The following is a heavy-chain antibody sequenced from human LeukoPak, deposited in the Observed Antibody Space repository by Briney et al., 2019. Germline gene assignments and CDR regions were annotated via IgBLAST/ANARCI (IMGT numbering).Heavy chain of an antibody. J-gene: IGHJ4*02. CDR3: VGCSGGTCSDFDY. CDR2: IKQDGSET. CDR1: GLTFSKFW. D-gene: IGHD2-15*01. V-gene: IGHV3-7*03. Sequence: PGGSLRLSCVASGLTFSKFWMTWLRQAPGKGLEWVANIKQDGSETYYLDSVKGRFTISRDNAKNSMYLQMNRLRAEDTAVYYCVGCSGGTCSDFDYWGRGTLVTVSS.